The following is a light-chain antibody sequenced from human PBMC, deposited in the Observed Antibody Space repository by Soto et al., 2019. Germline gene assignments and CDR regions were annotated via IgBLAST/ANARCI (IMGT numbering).Light chain of an antibody. CDR1: QRVASN. J-gene: IGKJ1*01. CDR3: QQYNNWPRT. V-gene: IGKV3-15*01. Sequence: EIVMTQSPATLTVSPGERATLSCRASQRVASNLAWDQQKPGQAPRLLIYGASARATGIPARFSGRWSGTEFTLAISSLQSEDFAVYYCQQYNNWPRTFGQGTQGGYQ. CDR2: GAS.